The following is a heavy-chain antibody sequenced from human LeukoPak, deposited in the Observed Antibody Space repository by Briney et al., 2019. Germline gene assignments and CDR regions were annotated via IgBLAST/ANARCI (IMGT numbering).Heavy chain of an antibody. V-gene: IGHV4-61*02. CDR2: IYTSGST. CDR3: ASRSGTYLDY. Sequence: SETLSLTCTVSGGSISSGSYYWSCIRQPAGKGLEWIGRIYTSGSTNYNPSLKSRVTISVDTSKNQFSLNLRSVTAADTAVYYCASRSGTYLDYWGQGTLVTVSS. J-gene: IGHJ4*02. CDR1: GGSISSGSYY. D-gene: IGHD1-26*01.